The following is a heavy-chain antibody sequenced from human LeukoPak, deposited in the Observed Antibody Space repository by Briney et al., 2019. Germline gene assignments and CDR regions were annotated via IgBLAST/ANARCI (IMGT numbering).Heavy chain of an antibody. CDR1: GFDFSIYV. J-gene: IGHJ4*02. Sequence: GGSLRLSCVASGFDFSIYVVNWVRQAPGKGLEWVSGISGSGDTTYYTDSVKGRFTISRDNSENTLYLQMDSLTVGDTAIYYCAKDRGITARPYAFDSWGQGTLVTVSS. CDR3: AKDRGITARPYAFDS. V-gene: IGHV3-23*01. D-gene: IGHD6-6*01. CDR2: ISGSGDTT.